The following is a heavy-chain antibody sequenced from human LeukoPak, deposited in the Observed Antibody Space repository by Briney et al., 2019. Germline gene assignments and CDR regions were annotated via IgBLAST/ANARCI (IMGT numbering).Heavy chain of an antibody. Sequence: NPSETLSLTCSISGGSISSYYWNWIRQAPGKGLEWIGYIYYSGSTNYNPSLKSRVTISVDTSKNQFSLKLSSVTAADTAVYYCARGGNTGWSAFEYWGQGTLATVSS. V-gene: IGHV4-59*08. D-gene: IGHD6-19*01. J-gene: IGHJ4*02. CDR2: IYYSGST. CDR3: ARGGNTGWSAFEY. CDR1: GGSISSYY.